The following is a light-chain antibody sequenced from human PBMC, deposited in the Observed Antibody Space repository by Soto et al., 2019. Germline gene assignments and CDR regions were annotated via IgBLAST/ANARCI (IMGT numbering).Light chain of an antibody. J-gene: IGLJ1*01. CDR2: EVS. CDR1: SSDVGGYNY. Sequence: QSVLTHPASVSRSPGQSITISCTGTSSDVGGYNYVSWYQQHPGKAPKLMIYEVSNRPSGVSNRFSGSKSGNTASLTISGLQAADEADYHCSSYTSSSTPDVFGNGTKVTVL. CDR3: SSYTSSSTPDV. V-gene: IGLV2-14*01.